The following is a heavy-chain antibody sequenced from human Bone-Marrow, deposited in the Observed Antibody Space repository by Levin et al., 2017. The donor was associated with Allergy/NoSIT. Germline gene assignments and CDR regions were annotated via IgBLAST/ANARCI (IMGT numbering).Heavy chain of an antibody. J-gene: IGHJ6*03. D-gene: IGHD2-2*01. CDR1: GASISSGYHY. V-gene: IGHV4-30-4*01. CDR2: IYYNGNT. Sequence: SQTLSLTCTVSGASISSGYHYWRWIRQTPGKGLEWIGYIYYNGNTYYNPSLESRFTISVDTSKNQFSLNVSAVTAADTAVYYCARGQDCSTTSCYYYYYLDVWGPGTTVTVSS. CDR3: ARGQDCSTTSCYYYYYLDV.